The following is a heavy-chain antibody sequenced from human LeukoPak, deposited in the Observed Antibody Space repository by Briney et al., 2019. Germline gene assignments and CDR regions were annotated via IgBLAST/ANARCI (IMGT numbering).Heavy chain of an antibody. CDR3: ARVDGFYYYYYMDI. V-gene: IGHV1-2*02. Sequence: ASVKVSCKASGYTFTGYYMHWVRQAPGQGLEWMGWINPNSGGTNYAQKFQGRVTMTRDTSISTAYMELSRLRSDDTAVYYCARVDGFYYYYYMDIWGKGTTVTVSS. J-gene: IGHJ6*03. CDR2: INPNSGGT. CDR1: GYTFTGYY. D-gene: IGHD6-25*01.